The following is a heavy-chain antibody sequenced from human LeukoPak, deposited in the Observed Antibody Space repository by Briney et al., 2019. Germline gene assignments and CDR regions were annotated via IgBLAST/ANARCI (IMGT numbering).Heavy chain of an antibody. CDR1: GFTFSSYG. CDR2: ISYDGSNK. J-gene: IGHJ4*02. D-gene: IGHD2-2*02. V-gene: IGHV3-30*18. CDR3: AKDPDCSSTSCYSPPFDY. Sequence: PGGSLRLPCAASGFTFSSYGMRWVRQAPGKGLEWVAVISYDGSNKYYADSVKGRFTISRDNSKNTLYLQMNSLRAEDTAVYYCAKDPDCSSTSCYSPPFDYWGQGTLVTVSS.